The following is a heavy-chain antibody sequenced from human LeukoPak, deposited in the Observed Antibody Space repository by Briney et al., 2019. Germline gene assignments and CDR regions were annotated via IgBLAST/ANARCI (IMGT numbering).Heavy chain of an antibody. Sequence: SETLSLTCTVSGGSISTYHWSWIRQPPGKGLEWIGYIYYSGSTNYNPSLKSRVTISVDTSKNQFSLKLSSVTAADTAVYYCAREQQLGLNWFDPWGQGTLVTVSS. D-gene: IGHD6-13*01. V-gene: IGHV4-59*01. J-gene: IGHJ5*02. CDR3: AREQQLGLNWFDP. CDR2: IYYSGST. CDR1: GGSISTYH.